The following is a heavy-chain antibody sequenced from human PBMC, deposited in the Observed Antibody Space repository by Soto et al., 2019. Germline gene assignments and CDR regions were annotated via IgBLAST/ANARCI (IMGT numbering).Heavy chain of an antibody. V-gene: IGHV3-30*18. CDR1: GFTFSSYG. CDR2: ISYDGSNK. J-gene: IGHJ6*03. CDR3: AKSPHEAGTGYYYYYYYMDV. D-gene: IGHD6-19*01. Sequence: QVHLVESGGGVVQPGRSLRLSCAASGFTFSSYGMHWVRQAPGKGLEWVAVISYDGSNKYYADSVKGRFTISRDNSKHTLYLQMNSLRAEDTAVYYCAKSPHEAGTGYYYYYYYMDVWGKGTTVTVSS.